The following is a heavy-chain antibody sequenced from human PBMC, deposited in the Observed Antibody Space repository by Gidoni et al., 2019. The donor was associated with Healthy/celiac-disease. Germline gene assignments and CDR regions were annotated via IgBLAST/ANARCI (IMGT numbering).Heavy chain of an antibody. CDR2: ISSSGSTI. D-gene: IGHD6-13*01. CDR1: TFSDYY. J-gene: IGHJ4*02. Sequence: TFSDYYMSWIRQAPGKGLEWVSYISSSGSTIYYADSVKGRFTISRDNAKNSLYLQMNSLRAEDTAVYYCAREGIAAAVFDYWGQGTLVTVSS. CDR3: AREGIAAAVFDY. V-gene: IGHV3-11*01.